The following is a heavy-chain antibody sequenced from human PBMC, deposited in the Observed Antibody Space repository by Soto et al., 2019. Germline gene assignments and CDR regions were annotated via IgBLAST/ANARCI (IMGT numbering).Heavy chain of an antibody. J-gene: IGHJ6*02. CDR1: GGSFSGYY. CDR2: INHSGNT. CDR3: TGRWHYYYGMDV. Sequence: SETLSLTCAVYGGSFSGYYWSWIRQPPGKGLEWIGEINHSGNTNSNPSLKSRVTISVDMSKNQFSLNLTSVTAADTAVYYCTGRWHYYYGMDVWAQGTTVT. D-gene: IGHD1-26*01. V-gene: IGHV4-34*01.